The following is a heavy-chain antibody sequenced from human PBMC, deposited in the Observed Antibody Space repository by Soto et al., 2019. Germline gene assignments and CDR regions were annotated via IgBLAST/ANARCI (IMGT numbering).Heavy chain of an antibody. D-gene: IGHD6-13*01. V-gene: IGHV3-30-3*01. CDR2: ISYDGSNK. CDR1: GFTFSSYA. J-gene: IGHJ4*02. CDR3: ASGGSSWYSHYYFDY. Sequence: PGGSLRLSCAASGFTFSSYAMHWVRQAPGKGLEWVAVISYDGSNKYYADSVKGRFTISRDNSKNTLYLQMNSLRAEDTAVYYCASGGSSWYSHYYFDYWDQGTLVTVSS.